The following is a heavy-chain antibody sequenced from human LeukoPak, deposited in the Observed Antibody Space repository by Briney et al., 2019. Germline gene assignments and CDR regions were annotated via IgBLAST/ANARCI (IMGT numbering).Heavy chain of an antibody. CDR1: GFTFSSYE. Sequence: PGGSLRLSCAASGFTFSSYEMNWVRQAPGKGLEWVSYISSSGSTIYYADSVKGRFTISRDDARNSLYLQMNTLRVEDTALYYCVKGPHYGAYTDYFDFWGQGTLVTVSS. CDR3: VKGPHYGAYTDYFDF. V-gene: IGHV3-48*03. CDR2: ISSSGSTI. J-gene: IGHJ4*02. D-gene: IGHD4-17*01.